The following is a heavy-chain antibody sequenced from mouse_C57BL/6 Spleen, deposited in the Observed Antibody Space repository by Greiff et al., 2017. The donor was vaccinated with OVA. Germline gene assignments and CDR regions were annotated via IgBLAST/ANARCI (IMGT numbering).Heavy chain of an antibody. Sequence: VKLMESGAELVKPGASVKLSCKASGYTFTEYTIHWVKQRSGQGLEWIGWFYPGSGSIKYNEKFKDKATLTADKSSSTVYMELSRLTSEDSAVYFCARHEDITYYFDYWGQGTTLTVSS. J-gene: IGHJ2*01. CDR3: ARHEDITYYFDY. CDR1: GYTFTEYT. D-gene: IGHD1-3*01. V-gene: IGHV1-62-2*01. CDR2: FYPGSGSI.